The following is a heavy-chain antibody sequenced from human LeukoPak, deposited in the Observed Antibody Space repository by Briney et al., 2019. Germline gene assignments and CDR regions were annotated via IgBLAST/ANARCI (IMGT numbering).Heavy chain of an antibody. V-gene: IGHV3-21*01. D-gene: IGHD5-18*01. CDR1: GFTFSSYS. J-gene: IGHJ4*02. Sequence: PGGSLRLSCAASGFTFSSYSMNWVRQAPGKGLEWVSTISGSRSHIYYADSVKGRFTISRDNSQNTLYLQMNSLRHEDTAVYYCARGPWLVSDITSFDYWGQGTLVTVSS. CDR3: ARGPWLVSDITSFDY. CDR2: ISGSRSHI.